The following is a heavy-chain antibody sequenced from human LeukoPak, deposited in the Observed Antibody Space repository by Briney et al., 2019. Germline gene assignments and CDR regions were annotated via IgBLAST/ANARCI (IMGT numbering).Heavy chain of an antibody. D-gene: IGHD3-16*01. V-gene: IGHV3-53*01. CDR1: GFTFSSYS. CDR2: IYSGGSR. CDR3: AQGARGSYDYDN. Sequence: PGGSLRLSCAASGFTFSSYSMNWVRQAPGKGLEWVSVIYSGGSRYYADSVKGRFTISRDVSQNTVYLQMNSLRAEDTAVYYCAQGARGSYDYDNWGQGTLVTVSS. J-gene: IGHJ4*02.